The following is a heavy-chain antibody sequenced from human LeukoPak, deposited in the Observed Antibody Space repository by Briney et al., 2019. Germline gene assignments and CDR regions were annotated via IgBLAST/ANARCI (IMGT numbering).Heavy chain of an antibody. Sequence: GGSLRLSCAAPGFTFSSYSMNWVRQAPGKGLEWVSSISSSSSYIYYADSVKGRFTISKDNAKNSLYLQMNSLRAEDTAVYYCARDPTVGGIYFDYWGQGTLVTVSS. V-gene: IGHV3-21*01. D-gene: IGHD4-23*01. CDR2: ISSSSSYI. CDR1: GFTFSSYS. J-gene: IGHJ4*02. CDR3: ARDPTVGGIYFDY.